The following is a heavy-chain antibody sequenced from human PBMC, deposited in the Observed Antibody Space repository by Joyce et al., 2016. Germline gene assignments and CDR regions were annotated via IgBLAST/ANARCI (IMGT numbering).Heavy chain of an antibody. Sequence: QVQLQESGPGLVKPSQTLSLTCTVSGGSVSSRGSYWTWVRQHPGRGLEWLGFSYYTGITYYNPSLSGRITITVVTSRNQFSLELTSVTAADTATYYCAIAKDYDILTDWGQGTLVTVS. V-gene: IGHV4-31*03. CDR1: GGSVSSRGSY. D-gene: IGHD3-9*01. CDR2: SYYTGIT. CDR3: AIAKDYDILTD. J-gene: IGHJ4*02.